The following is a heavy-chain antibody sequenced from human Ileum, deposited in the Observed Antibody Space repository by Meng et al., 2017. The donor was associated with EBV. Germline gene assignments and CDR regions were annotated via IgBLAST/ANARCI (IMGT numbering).Heavy chain of an antibody. CDR2: VYFTGST. J-gene: IGHJ4*02. D-gene: IGHD3-10*01. V-gene: IGHV4-39*01. Sequence: QLQESGPELWKPSEPLSLTCIVSGGALSRTPSYWGWLRQPPGKGLEWIGTVYFTGSTYYNPSLKSRVSISVDTSKNQFSLELNSVTAADTAVYYCASHRPFGEWYSLDHWGQGTLVTVSS. CDR1: GGALSRTPSY. CDR3: ASHRPFGEWYSLDH.